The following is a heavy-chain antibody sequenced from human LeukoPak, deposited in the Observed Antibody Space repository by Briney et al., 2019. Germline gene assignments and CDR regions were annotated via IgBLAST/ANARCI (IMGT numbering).Heavy chain of an antibody. J-gene: IGHJ4*02. CDR3: ASHGGMVLTSPSWD. D-gene: IGHD4/OR15-4a*01. CDR1: GGSISSSY. CDR2: VYYSGTP. Sequence: PSETLSLTCTVSGGSISSSYWSWIRQPPGERLEWIGYVYYSGTPNYNPSLKSRVTISVDTSKNRFSLKLNSVTAADTAVYYCASHGGMVLTSPSWDWGQGTLVTVSS. V-gene: IGHV4-59*01.